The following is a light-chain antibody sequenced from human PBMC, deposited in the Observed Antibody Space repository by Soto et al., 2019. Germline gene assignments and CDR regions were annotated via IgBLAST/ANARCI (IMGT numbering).Light chain of an antibody. Sequence: EIVLTQSPATLSLSPGERSTLSYMASQSVSNYLAWYQQKPGQAPRLLISGASSRATGIPDRFTGSGSGTDFTLTISRLEPEDFAVYYCQQYGSSPRTFGQGTKVDIK. CDR3: QQYGSSPRT. V-gene: IGKV3-20*01. CDR2: GAS. J-gene: IGKJ1*01. CDR1: QSVSNY.